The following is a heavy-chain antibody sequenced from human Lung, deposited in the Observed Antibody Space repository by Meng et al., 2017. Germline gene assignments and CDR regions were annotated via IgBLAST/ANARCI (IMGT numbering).Heavy chain of an antibody. V-gene: IGHV4-39*01. D-gene: IGHD3-22*01. J-gene: IGHJ5*02. CDR3: VRSSAWVRTGFDP. CDR1: GGSISTSGYY. Sequence: QPQLQESGPGLVKPSEALSHTCSVSGGSISTSGYYWGWIRQPPGKGLEWIGSIGHSVFTYYTPSVKSRVTVSIDTSKSQFSLKLTSVTAADTAVYFCVRSSAWVRTGFDPWGQGTLVTVSS. CDR2: IGHSVFT.